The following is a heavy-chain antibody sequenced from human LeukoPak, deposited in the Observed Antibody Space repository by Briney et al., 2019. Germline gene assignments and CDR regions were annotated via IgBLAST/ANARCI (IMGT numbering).Heavy chain of an antibody. Sequence: PGGSLRLSCAASGFTVSSNYMSWVRQAPGKGLEWVSVIYSGGSSYYADSVKGRFTISRDNSKNTLYLQMNSLGVEDTALYHCARKGLGGELGGFDSWGQGTLVTVSS. CDR3: ARKGLGGELGGFDS. CDR2: IYSGGSS. J-gene: IGHJ4*02. CDR1: GFTVSSNY. V-gene: IGHV3-53*01. D-gene: IGHD1-26*01.